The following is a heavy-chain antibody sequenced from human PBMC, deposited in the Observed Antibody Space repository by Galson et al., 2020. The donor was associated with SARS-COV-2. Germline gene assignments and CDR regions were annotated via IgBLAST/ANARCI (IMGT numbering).Heavy chain of an antibody. Sequence: SETLSLTCTVSGGPISSSTYYSAWIRQPPGKGLEWLGTTFYSGSTYYNPSLKSRLTISVDTSKNRFSLKLNSVTVADTALYHCARREGWPNWFDPWGQGTLVTVSS. CDR3: ARREGWPNWFDP. CDR2: TFYSGST. CDR1: GGPISSSTYY. V-gene: IGHV4-39*01. D-gene: IGHD6-19*01. J-gene: IGHJ5*02.